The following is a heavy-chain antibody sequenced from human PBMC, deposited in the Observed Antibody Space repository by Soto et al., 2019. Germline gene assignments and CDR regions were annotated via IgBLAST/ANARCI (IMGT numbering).Heavy chain of an antibody. CDR2: MNPDSGDT. D-gene: IGHD3-22*01. J-gene: IGHJ4*02. V-gene: IGHV1-8*01. Sequence: QVQLVQSGAEVKKPGASVKVSCKASGCTFTNYDINWVREATGQGLEWMGWMNPDSGDTRYAQEFQGRVTMTRDTSISTAYMELSSLRSEDTAVYYCARGRRDYYDSGDWVPLAYWGQGTLVIVSS. CDR3: ARGRRDYYDSGDWVPLAY. CDR1: GCTFTNYD.